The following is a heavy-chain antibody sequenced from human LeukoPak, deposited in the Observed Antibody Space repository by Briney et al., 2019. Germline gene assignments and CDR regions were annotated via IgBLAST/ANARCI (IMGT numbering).Heavy chain of an antibody. Sequence: TSETLSLTCTVSGGSVYTSDYYWGWVRQPPGKGPEWIGDIFYTGRTNYNPSLKSRVSISIDTSKNQFSQKLTSVTAADTAVYYCARVFDSWGQGTLVTVSS. V-gene: IGHV4-39*07. CDR2: IFYTGRT. J-gene: IGHJ4*02. CDR1: GGSVYTSDYY. CDR3: ARVFDS.